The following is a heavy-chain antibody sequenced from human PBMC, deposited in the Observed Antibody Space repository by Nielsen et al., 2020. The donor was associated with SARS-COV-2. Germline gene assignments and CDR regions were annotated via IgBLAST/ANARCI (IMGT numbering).Heavy chain of an antibody. Sequence: SETLSLTCTVSGGSISGFYWSWIRQPPGKGLEWIGYIFYSGSTNYNPSLKSRVTISVDTSKKQFSLKLSSVTAADTAVYYCARAPISGSGMVRSYYYYYGMDVWGQGTTVTVSS. CDR1: GGSISGFY. J-gene: IGHJ6*02. CDR2: IFYSGST. V-gene: IGHV4-59*01. D-gene: IGHD3-10*01. CDR3: ARAPISGSGMVRSYYYYYGMDV.